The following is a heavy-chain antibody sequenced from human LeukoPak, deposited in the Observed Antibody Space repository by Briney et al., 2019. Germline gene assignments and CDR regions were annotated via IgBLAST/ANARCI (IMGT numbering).Heavy chain of an antibody. Sequence: NPSGTLSLTCAVSGGSISSSNWWSWVRQPPGKGLEWIGEIYHSGSTNYNPSLKSRVTISVDKSKNQFSLKLSSVTAADTAVYYCARADPDSSGYSYYFDYWGQGTLVTVSS. CDR3: ARADPDSSGYSYYFDY. J-gene: IGHJ4*02. D-gene: IGHD3-22*01. CDR2: IYHSGST. V-gene: IGHV4-4*02. CDR1: GGSISSSNW.